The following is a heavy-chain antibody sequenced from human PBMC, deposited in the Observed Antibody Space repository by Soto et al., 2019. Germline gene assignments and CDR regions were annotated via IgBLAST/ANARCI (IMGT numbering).Heavy chain of an antibody. CDR2: ISSSSSYI. CDR3: ARDSPAPIVVGHFDY. V-gene: IGHV3-21*01. CDR1: VFTCSSYS. J-gene: IGHJ4*02. D-gene: IGHD3-22*01. Sequence: PWWSLRLSCAASVFTCSSYSMNWFRQAPGKGLEWVSSISSSSSYIYYADSVKGRFTISRDNAKNSLYLQMNSLRAEDTAVYYCARDSPAPIVVGHFDYWGQGTLVTVSS.